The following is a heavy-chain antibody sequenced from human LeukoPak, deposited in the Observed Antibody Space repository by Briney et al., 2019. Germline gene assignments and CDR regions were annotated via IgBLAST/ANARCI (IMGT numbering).Heavy chain of an antibody. CDR1: GGSFSDYY. J-gene: IGHJ4*02. CDR3: ARTNNVFYYFDY. V-gene: IGHV4-34*01. CDR2: INHSGST. D-gene: IGHD1/OR15-1a*01. Sequence: SETLSLTCAVYGGSFSDYYWSWIRQPPGKGLEWIGEINHSGSTNYNPSLKSRVTTSVDTSKNQFSLKLSSVTAADAAVYYCARTNNVFYYFDYWGQGTPVTVSS.